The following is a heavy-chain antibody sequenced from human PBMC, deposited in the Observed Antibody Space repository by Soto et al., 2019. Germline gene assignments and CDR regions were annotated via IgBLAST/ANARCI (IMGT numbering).Heavy chain of an antibody. CDR1: GDSVSSNSAA. CDR2: TYYRSKWYN. J-gene: IGHJ4*02. D-gene: IGHD6-19*01. V-gene: IGHV6-1*01. CDR3: ARTSGHFDS. Sequence: TLSLTCAISGDSVSSNSAAWNWIRRSPSRGLEWLGRTYYRSKWYNDYAVSVKSRIAINPDTSKNQFSLQLNSVTPEDTAVYYCARTSGHFDSWGQGTLVTVSS.